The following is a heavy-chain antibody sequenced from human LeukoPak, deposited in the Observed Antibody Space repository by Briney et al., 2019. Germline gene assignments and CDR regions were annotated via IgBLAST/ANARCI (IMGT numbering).Heavy chain of an antibody. CDR1: GGTFSSYA. CDR2: IIPIFGTA. J-gene: IGHJ6*03. CDR3: ARVGYCSGGSCPYYYYMDV. V-gene: IGHV1-69*13. Sequence: SVKVSCKASGGTFSSYAISWVRQAPGQGREGMGGIIPIFGTANYAQKFQGRVTITADESTSTAYMELSSLRSEDTAVYYCARVGYCSGGSCPYYYYMDVWGKGTTVTVSS. D-gene: IGHD2-15*01.